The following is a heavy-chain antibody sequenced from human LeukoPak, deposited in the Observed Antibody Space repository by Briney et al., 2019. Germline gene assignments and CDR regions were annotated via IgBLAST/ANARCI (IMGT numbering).Heavy chain of an antibody. CDR1: GGSINSYY. CDR2: IYYSGNT. CDR3: ARWYCSSGTCYYLDY. V-gene: IGHV4-59*01. D-gene: IGHD2-2*01. J-gene: IGHJ4*02. Sequence: PSETLSLTCTVSGGSINSYYWSWIRQPPGRGLEYIGHIYYSGNTDYNPSLKSRVTISVDTSKNQFSLKLNSVTAADTAVYYCARWYCSSGTCYYLDYWGQGTLVTVSS.